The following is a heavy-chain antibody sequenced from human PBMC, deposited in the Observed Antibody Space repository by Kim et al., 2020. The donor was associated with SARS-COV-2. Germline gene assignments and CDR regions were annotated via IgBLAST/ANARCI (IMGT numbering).Heavy chain of an antibody. CDR2: IDWDDDK. V-gene: IGHV2-70*11. CDR3: AWMRYYYDSSGYFVHYYYGMDV. CDR1: GFSLSTSGMC. D-gene: IGHD3-22*01. J-gene: IGHJ6*02. Sequence: SGPTLVNPTQTLTLTCTFSGFSLSTSGMCVSWIRQPPGKALEWLARIDWDDDKYYSTSLKTRLTISKDTSKNQVVLTMTNMDPVDTATYYCAWMRYYYDSSGYFVHYYYGMDVWGQGTTVTVSS.